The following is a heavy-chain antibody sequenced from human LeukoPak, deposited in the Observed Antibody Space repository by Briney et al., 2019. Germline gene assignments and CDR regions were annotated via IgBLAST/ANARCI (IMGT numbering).Heavy chain of an antibody. CDR1: GFTFSSYA. J-gene: IGHJ6*02. V-gene: IGHV3-23*01. CDR3: ARDLKGSAYYYGMDV. Sequence: GGSLRLSCAASGFTFSSYAMTWVRQAPGKGLEWVSAISGSGGGAYYADSVKGRFTISRDNSKNTLYLQMNSLRAEDTAVYYCARDLKGSAYYYGMDVWGQGTTVTV. CDR2: ISGSGGGA. D-gene: IGHD6-19*01.